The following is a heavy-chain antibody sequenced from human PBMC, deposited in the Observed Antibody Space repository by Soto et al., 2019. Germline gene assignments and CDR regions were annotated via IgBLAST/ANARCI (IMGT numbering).Heavy chain of an antibody. J-gene: IGHJ4*02. CDR2: ISWNSGSI. D-gene: IGHD2-15*01. Sequence: EVQLVESGGGLVQPGRSLRLSCAASGFTFDDYAMHWVRQAPGTGLEGVSGISWNSGSIGYADSVKGRLTISRDNAKNSLYLQMNSLRAEDTALYYCARAPYCSGGSCYSLFVYYFDYGGQGTLVTVSS. CDR3: ARAPYCSGGSCYSLFVYYFDY. V-gene: IGHV3-9*01. CDR1: GFTFDDYA.